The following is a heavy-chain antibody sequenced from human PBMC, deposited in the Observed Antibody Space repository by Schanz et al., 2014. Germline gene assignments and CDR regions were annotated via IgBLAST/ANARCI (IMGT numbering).Heavy chain of an antibody. CDR2: ISGTTTYT. CDR3: AKDLLYGAPVPLKHLDY. CDR1: GFTFSDYY. V-gene: IGHV3-11*05. Sequence: QVQLVESGGGLVKPGGSLRLSCAASGFTFSDYYMSWIRQAPGKGLEWVSYISGTTTYTNYADSVKGRFTISRDNAKNSLYLQMNSLRAEDTAVYYCAKDLLYGAPVPLKHLDYWGQGTLVTVSS. J-gene: IGHJ4*02. D-gene: IGHD2-2*02.